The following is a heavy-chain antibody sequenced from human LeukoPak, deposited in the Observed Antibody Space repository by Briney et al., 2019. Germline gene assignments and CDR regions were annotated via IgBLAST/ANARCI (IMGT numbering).Heavy chain of an antibody. V-gene: IGHV4-39*07. CDR1: GGSIPISTYY. CDR3: ARLGVSVIWFGELSPNWFDP. J-gene: IGHJ5*02. Sequence: PSETLSLTCTVSGGSIPISTYYWGWVRQPPGKGLEWIGSIYYSGTTKYNPSLKSRVTISVDTSKNQFSLKLSSVTAADTAVYYCARLGVSVIWFGELSPNWFDPWGQGTLVTVSS. D-gene: IGHD3-10*01. CDR2: IYYSGTT.